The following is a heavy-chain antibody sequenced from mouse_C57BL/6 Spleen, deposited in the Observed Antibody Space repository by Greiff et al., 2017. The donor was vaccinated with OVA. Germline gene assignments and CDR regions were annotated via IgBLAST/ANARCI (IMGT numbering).Heavy chain of an antibody. CDR1: GYTFTSYW. V-gene: IGHV1-55*01. D-gene: IGHD1-1*01. CDR2: IYPGSGST. CDR3: AGYGSSFFDH. Sequence: QVQLQQSGAELVKPGASVKMSCKASGYTFTSYWITWVKQRPGQGLEWIGDIYPGSGSTNYNEKFKSKATLTVDTSSSTAYMQLSSLTSEDSAGYYCAGYGSSFFDHWGQGTTLTVSS. J-gene: IGHJ2*01.